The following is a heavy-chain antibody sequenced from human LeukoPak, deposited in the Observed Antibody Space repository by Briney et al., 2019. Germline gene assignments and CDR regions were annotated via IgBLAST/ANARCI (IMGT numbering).Heavy chain of an antibody. CDR3: TTEVGYYYDTPGGWGIDY. CDR1: RFTFSNAW. CDR2: IKSKTDGGTT. V-gene: IGHV3-15*01. J-gene: IGHJ4*02. Sequence: GGSLRLSCAASRFTFSNAWMSWVRQAPGKGLEWVGHIKSKTDGGTTDYAAPVKGRFTISRDDSKNTLYLQMNSLKTEDTAVYYCTTEVGYYYDTPGGWGIDYWGQGTLVTVSS. D-gene: IGHD3-22*01.